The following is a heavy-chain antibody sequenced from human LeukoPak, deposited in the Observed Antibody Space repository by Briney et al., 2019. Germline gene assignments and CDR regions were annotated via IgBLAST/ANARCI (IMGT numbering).Heavy chain of an antibody. J-gene: IGHJ5*02. CDR2: ISSSSSTI. D-gene: IGHD3-3*01. Sequence: GGSLRLSCSASGFIFDNYGMHWVRQFPGKDLEWVSYISSSSSTIYYADSVKGRFTISRDNAKNSLYLQMNSLRAEDTAVYYCARADYDFWSGYSNNWFDPWGQGTLVTVSS. CDR1: GFIFDNYG. CDR3: ARADYDFWSGYSNNWFDP. V-gene: IGHV3-48*01.